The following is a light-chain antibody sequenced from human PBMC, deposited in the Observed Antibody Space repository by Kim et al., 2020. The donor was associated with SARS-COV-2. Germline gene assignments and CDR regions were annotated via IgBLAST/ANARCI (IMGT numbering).Light chain of an antibody. CDR1: QSLLHSNGYNY. J-gene: IGKJ4*01. Sequence: DIVMTQSPLSLPVTPGEPASISCRSSQSLLHSNGYNYLDWYLQKPGQSPQLLIYLGSNRASGVPDRFSGSGSGTDFTLKINRVEAEDVGVYYCMQALQTPLTFGGGTKLEIK. CDR2: LGS. V-gene: IGKV2-28*01. CDR3: MQALQTPLT.